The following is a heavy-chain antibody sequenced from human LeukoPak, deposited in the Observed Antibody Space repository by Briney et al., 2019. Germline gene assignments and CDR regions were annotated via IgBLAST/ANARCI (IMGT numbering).Heavy chain of an antibody. CDR3: ARDSTNNGDSLRWFDS. Sequence: GGSLRLSCEASGFGFSGFTMNWVRQAPGKGLEWVSGSSPTSTYKYYADPVKGRFTVSRDNPRYSLSLQMNSLRAEDTAVYYCARDSTNNGDSLRWFDSWGQGTLVTVSS. CDR1: GFGFSGFT. V-gene: IGHV3-21*01. CDR2: SSPTSTYK. D-gene: IGHD1/OR15-1a*01. J-gene: IGHJ5*01.